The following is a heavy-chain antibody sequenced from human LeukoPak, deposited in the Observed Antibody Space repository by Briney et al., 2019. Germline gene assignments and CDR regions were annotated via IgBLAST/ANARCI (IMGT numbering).Heavy chain of an antibody. Sequence: GGSLRLSCAASGFTFSSYAMHWVRQAPGKGLEWVAVISYDGSNKYYADSVKGRFTISRDNSKNTLYLQMNSLRAEDTAVYYCASAYQDYGDYQWGQGTLVAVSS. CDR2: ISYDGSNK. CDR1: GFTFSSYA. CDR3: ASAYQDYGDYQ. D-gene: IGHD4-17*01. V-gene: IGHV3-30*14. J-gene: IGHJ4*02.